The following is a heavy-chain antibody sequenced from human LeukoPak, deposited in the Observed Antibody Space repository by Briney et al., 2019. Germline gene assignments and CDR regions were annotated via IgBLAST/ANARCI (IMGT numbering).Heavy chain of an antibody. V-gene: IGHV3-23*01. Sequence: GGSLRLSCAASGFTFSSYAMSWVRQAPGKGLEWVSGISGRGGNTYYADSVKGRFTISRDNSKNPLYLQMNSLRAEDTAVYYCAKDGYYYDSSGYYGQTFDYWGQGTLVTVSS. J-gene: IGHJ4*02. CDR3: AKDGYYYDSSGYYGQTFDY. CDR2: ISGRGGNT. CDR1: GFTFSSYA. D-gene: IGHD3-22*01.